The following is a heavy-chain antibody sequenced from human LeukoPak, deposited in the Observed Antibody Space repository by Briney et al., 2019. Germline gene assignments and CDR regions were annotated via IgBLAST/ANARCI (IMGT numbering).Heavy chain of an antibody. CDR3: ARTVYDLRGQRLIPGLDY. D-gene: IGHD6-25*01. CDR2: IGTIISAT. CDR1: GFTFRTYE. Sequence: PGGSLRLSCAASGFTFRTYEMNWVRQAPGRGLEWVSYIGTIISATYCADSVKGPFTVSRDDAKGSLYQQMSSLRAEDTAVYYCARTVYDLRGQRLIPGLDYWGQGTLVTVSS. J-gene: IGHJ4*02. V-gene: IGHV3-48*03.